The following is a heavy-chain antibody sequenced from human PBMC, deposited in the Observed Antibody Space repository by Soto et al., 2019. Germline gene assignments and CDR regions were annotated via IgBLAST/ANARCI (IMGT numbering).Heavy chain of an antibody. CDR1: GFTFSSYA. J-gene: IGHJ5*01. Sequence: EVQLLESGGGLVQPGGSLRLSCAASGFTFSSYAMSWVRQAPGKGLEWVSGISGSGVSTYYADSVKGRFTISRDNSKSTLYLQMNSLRAEDTAVYYCAKDRERIATRSIDSWGHGTLVTVSS. CDR2: ISGSGVST. D-gene: IGHD6-6*01. CDR3: AKDRERIATRSIDS. V-gene: IGHV3-23*01.